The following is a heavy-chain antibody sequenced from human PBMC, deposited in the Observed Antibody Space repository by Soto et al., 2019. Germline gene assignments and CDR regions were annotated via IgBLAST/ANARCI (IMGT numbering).Heavy chain of an antibody. Sequence: QVQLVESGGGVVQPGRSLRLSCAASGFTFSSYGMHWVRQAPGKGLEWVAVIWYDGSNKYYADSVKGRFTISRDNSKNALYLQMNSLRAEDTAVYYCARWLRSPEGRSDAFDIWGQGTMVTVSS. CDR3: ARWLRSPEGRSDAFDI. D-gene: IGHD5-12*01. V-gene: IGHV3-33*01. J-gene: IGHJ3*02. CDR2: IWYDGSNK. CDR1: GFTFSSYG.